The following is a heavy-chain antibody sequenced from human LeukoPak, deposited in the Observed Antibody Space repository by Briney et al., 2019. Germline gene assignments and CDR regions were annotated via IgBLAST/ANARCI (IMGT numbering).Heavy chain of an antibody. Sequence: GGSLRLSCAASGFTFDDYAMHWVRQAPGKGLEWVLGISWNSGSIGYADSVKGRFTISRDNAKNSLYLQMNSLRAEDMALYYCAKGGYYYDSSGHAFDIWGQGTMVTVSS. D-gene: IGHD3-22*01. CDR3: AKGGYYYDSSGHAFDI. CDR2: ISWNSGSI. CDR1: GFTFDDYA. J-gene: IGHJ3*02. V-gene: IGHV3-9*03.